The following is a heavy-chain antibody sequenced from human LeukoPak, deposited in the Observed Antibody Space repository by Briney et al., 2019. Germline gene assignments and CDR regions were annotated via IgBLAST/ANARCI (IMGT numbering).Heavy chain of an antibody. Sequence: ASVKVSCKASGYTFSGYYMHWVRQAPGQGLEWVGWINPNSGGTNYAQKFQGRVTMTRDTSISTAYMELSRLLSGDTAVYYCARGKTMVYCGGDCYRFDNWGQGTLVTVSS. V-gene: IGHV1-2*02. CDR3: ARGKTMVYCGGDCYRFDN. CDR1: GYTFSGYY. D-gene: IGHD2-21*02. CDR2: INPNSGGT. J-gene: IGHJ4*02.